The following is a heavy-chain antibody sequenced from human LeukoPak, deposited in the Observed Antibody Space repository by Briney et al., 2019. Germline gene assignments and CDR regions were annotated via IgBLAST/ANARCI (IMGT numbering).Heavy chain of an antibody. CDR1: GGSISSSSYY. D-gene: IGHD2-8*02. V-gene: IGHV4-39*01. CDR3: ARRTTRSTGRYFDY. Sequence: SETLSLTCTVSGGSISSSSYYWGWIRQPPGKGREWFGSIYYSGSTFYNPSLKSRVTISVDTSKNQFSLKLSSVTAADTAVYYCARRTTRSTGRYFDYWGQGTLVTVSS. CDR2: IYYSGST. J-gene: IGHJ4*02.